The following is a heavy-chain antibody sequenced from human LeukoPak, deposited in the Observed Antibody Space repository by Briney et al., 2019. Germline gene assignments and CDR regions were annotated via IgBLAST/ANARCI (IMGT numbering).Heavy chain of an antibody. CDR2: IWYDGSNK. Sequence: QPGGSLRLSCAASGFTFSSYGMHWVRQAPGKGLEWVAVIWYDGSNKYYADSVKGRFTISRDNSKNTLYLQMNSLRAGDTAVYYCARVGLQHGYYYYGMDVWGQGTTVTVSS. CDR3: ARVGLQHGYYYYGMDV. CDR1: GFTFSSYG. V-gene: IGHV3-33*01. J-gene: IGHJ6*02.